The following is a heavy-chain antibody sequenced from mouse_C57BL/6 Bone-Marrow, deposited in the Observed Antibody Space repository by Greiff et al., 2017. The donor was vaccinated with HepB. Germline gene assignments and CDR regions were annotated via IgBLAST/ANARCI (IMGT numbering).Heavy chain of an antibody. CDR2: IYPGGGYT. V-gene: IGHV1-63*01. CDR3: ARRQLRLQAMDY. J-gene: IGHJ4*01. D-gene: IGHD3-2*02. CDR1: GYTFTNYW. Sequence: QVQLKQSGAELVRPGPSVKMSCKASGYTFTNYWIGWAKQRPGHGLEWIGDIYPGGGYTNYNEKFKGKATLTADKSSSTAYMQFSSRTSEDSAIYYCARRQLRLQAMDYWGQGTSVTVSS.